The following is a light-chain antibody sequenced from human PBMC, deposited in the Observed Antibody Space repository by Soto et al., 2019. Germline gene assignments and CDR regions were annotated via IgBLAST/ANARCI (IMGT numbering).Light chain of an antibody. CDR3: CSYTSSNTWV. Sequence: QSALTQPASVSGSPGQSITISCTGGNSDVGAYNYVSWYQQYPDKAPKLMIYEVNDRPSGVSNRFSGSKSGNTASLTISGLQAEDEADCYCCSYTSSNTWVFGGGTKLTVL. J-gene: IGLJ2*01. CDR1: NSDVGAYNY. V-gene: IGLV2-14*01. CDR2: EVN.